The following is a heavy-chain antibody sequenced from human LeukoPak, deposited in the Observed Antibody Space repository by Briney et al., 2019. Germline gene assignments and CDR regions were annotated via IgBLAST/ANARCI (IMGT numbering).Heavy chain of an antibody. CDR2: ISSSSTYI. J-gene: IGHJ2*01. V-gene: IGHV3-21*01. CDR3: ARDEYSDSSAWYFDL. D-gene: IGHD6-6*01. Sequence: GGSLRFSCAASGFLFSSHNMNWVRKAPGKGLEWVASISSSSTYIYYGDSVKGRFTVSRDNAKWSLYLQMNSLRVEDTAVYYCARDEYSDSSAWYFDLWGRGTLVTVSS. CDR1: GFLFSSHN.